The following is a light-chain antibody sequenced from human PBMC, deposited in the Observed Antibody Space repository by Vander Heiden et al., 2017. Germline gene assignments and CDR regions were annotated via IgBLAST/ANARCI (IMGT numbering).Light chain of an antibody. J-gene: IGKJ5*01. CDR3: QQRSNWPPGLT. CDR1: QSVSSY. V-gene: IGKV3-11*01. Sequence: EFVLTRSPATLSLSPGERATLSCRASQSVSSYVAWYQQKPGQAPRLLIYDASNRATGSPSRFSGSVSGTDFTLTISSLEPEDFAVYYCQQRSNWPPGLTFGQGTRLEIK. CDR2: DAS.